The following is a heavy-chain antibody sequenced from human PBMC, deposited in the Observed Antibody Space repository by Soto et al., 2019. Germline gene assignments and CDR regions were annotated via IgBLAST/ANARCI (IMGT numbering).Heavy chain of an antibody. CDR2: MNPNSGNT. CDR3: ARDGGSGIVLMAYYYYGMDV. V-gene: IGHV1-8*01. CDR1: GYTFTSYD. J-gene: IGHJ6*02. D-gene: IGHD2-8*01. Sequence: ASVKVSCKASGYTFTSYDINWVRQATGQGLEWMGWMNPNSGNTGYAQKFQGRVTMTRNTSISTAYMELSSLRSEDTAVYYCARDGGSGIVLMAYYYYGMDVWGQGTTVTVSS.